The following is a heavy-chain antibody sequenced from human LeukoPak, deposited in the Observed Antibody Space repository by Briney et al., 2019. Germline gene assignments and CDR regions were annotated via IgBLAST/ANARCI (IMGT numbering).Heavy chain of an antibody. Sequence: SETLSLTCTVSGDSITTTYYHWGWIRQPPGKGLEWIGSIYYSGSTYYNASLKSRLTMSVDTSKNQFSLNLTSVTAADTAVYYCARRPNPPLLWFGEFSSQYYFDYWSQGTLVTVSS. D-gene: IGHD3-10*01. CDR2: IYYSGST. CDR3: ARRPNPPLLWFGEFSSQYYFDY. J-gene: IGHJ4*02. CDR1: GDSITTTYYH. V-gene: IGHV4-39*01.